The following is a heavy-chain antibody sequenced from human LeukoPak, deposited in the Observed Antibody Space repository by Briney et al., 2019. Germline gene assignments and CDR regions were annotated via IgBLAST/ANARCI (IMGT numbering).Heavy chain of an antibody. V-gene: IGHV3-7*03. CDR1: GFTFSTSW. D-gene: IGHD6-13*01. CDR3: AKDSGWFRFDY. CDR2: IKQDGSDK. Sequence: GGSLRLSCAVSGFTFSTSWMTWVRQAPGKGLEWVANIKQDGSDKYYMDSVKGRFTISRDNAKNSLYLQMNSLRAEDTAVYYCAKDSGWFRFDYWGQGTLVTVSS. J-gene: IGHJ4*02.